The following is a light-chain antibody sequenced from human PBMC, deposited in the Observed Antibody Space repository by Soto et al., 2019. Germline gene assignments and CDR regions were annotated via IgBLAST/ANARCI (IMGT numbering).Light chain of an antibody. CDR2: ADS. Sequence: QSVLTQPPSVSGAPGQRVTISCTGSSSNIGTGYGVHWYQHLPGTVPKLLIYADSNRPSGVPDRFSGSKSGTSASLAITGLQAEDEADYYCQSYDTSLSGSWVFGGGTKLTVL. V-gene: IGLV1-40*01. CDR1: SSNIGTGYG. CDR3: QSYDTSLSGSWV. J-gene: IGLJ3*02.